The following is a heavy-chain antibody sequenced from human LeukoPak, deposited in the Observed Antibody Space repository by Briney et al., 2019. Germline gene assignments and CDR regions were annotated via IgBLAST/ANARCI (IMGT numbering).Heavy chain of an antibody. CDR2: IYPGDSDT. CDR3: ARSTRRVAAANTNYYYYGMDV. J-gene: IGHJ6*02. D-gene: IGHD6-13*01. CDR1: GYSFTSYW. Sequence: GESLKISCKGSGYSFTSYWIGWVRQMPGKGLEWMGIIYPGDSDTRYSPSFQGQVTISADKSISTAYLQWSSLKASDTAMYYCARSTRRVAAANTNYYYYGMDVWGQGTMVTVSS. V-gene: IGHV5-51*01.